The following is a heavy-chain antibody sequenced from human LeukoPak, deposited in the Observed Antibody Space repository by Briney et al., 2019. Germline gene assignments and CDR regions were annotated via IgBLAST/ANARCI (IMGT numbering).Heavy chain of an antibody. V-gene: IGHV4-4*02. Sequence: SETLSLTCAVSGGSISSSNWWSWVRQPPVKGLEWTGEIYHSGRTNYNPSLKSRVTISVDKSKNQFSLKLSSVTAADTAVYYCAATRGTRAYWGQGTLVTVSS. CDR3: AATRGTRAY. J-gene: IGHJ4*02. CDR1: GGSISSSNW. CDR2: IYHSGRT. D-gene: IGHD3-10*01.